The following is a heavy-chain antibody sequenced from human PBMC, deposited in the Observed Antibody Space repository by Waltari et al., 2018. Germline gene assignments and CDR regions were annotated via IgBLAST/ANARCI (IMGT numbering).Heavy chain of an antibody. V-gene: IGHV4-30-4*08. CDR1: GGPGISGDYF. Sequence: QVQLQESGPGLVKPSQTLSLPCSVSGGPGISGDYFWTWIRQPPGKGLEWIGYIDNSGSTHYNPSLRRRLSISGDPSKNQFSLKLNSVTAADTAVYYCGRMGVAVAGLFYYIVDVWGQGTTVTVAS. D-gene: IGHD6-19*01. J-gene: IGHJ6*02. CDR2: IDNSGST. CDR3: GRMGVAVAGLFYYIVDV.